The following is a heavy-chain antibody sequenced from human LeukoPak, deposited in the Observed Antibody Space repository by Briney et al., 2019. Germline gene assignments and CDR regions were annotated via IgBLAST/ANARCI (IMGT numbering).Heavy chain of an antibody. D-gene: IGHD2-2*01. Sequence: GASVKVSCKASGGTFSSHAIAWVRQAPGQGPEWMGGIIPISGTANYAQKLQGRVTITTDESTSTAYMELSSLTSDDTAVYYCARGLQYQLLKALGYYYMDVWAKGPRSPSP. CDR2: IIPISGTA. CDR1: GGTFSSHA. CDR3: ARGLQYQLLKALGYYYMDV. V-gene: IGHV1-69*05. J-gene: IGHJ6*03.